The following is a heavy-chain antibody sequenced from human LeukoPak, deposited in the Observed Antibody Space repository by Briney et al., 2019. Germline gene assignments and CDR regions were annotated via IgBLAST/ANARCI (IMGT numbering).Heavy chain of an antibody. J-gene: IGHJ4*02. Sequence: SETLSLTCTVSGVSISSYYWSWIRQPPGKGREWIGYIYYSGSTNYNPSLKSRVTISVDTSKNQFSLKLTSVTAADTAVYYCARVGITGTTPDYWGLGTLVTVSS. V-gene: IGHV4-59*12. D-gene: IGHD1-7*01. CDR1: GVSISSYY. CDR3: ARVGITGTTPDY. CDR2: IYYSGST.